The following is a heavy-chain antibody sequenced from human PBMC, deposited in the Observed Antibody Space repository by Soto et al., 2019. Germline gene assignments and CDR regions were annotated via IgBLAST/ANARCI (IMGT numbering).Heavy chain of an antibody. CDR3: AREEAMVKSYPAYAFDI. CDR1: GYTFTSYG. Sequence: QVQLVQSGAEVKKPGASVKVSCKASGYTFTSYGISWVRQAPGQGLEWMGWISAYNGNANYAQKLQGRVTRTTDTSTSTAYMEVRSLRSDDTAVYYCAREEAMVKSYPAYAFDIWGQGTVVTVSS. V-gene: IGHV1-18*01. CDR2: ISAYNGNA. D-gene: IGHD5-18*01. J-gene: IGHJ3*02.